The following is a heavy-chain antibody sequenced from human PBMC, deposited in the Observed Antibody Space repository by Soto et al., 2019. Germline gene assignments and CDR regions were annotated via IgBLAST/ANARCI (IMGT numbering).Heavy chain of an antibody. V-gene: IGHV3-33*01. CDR3: ARNGLWFLDY. Sequence: HGGSLRLSCAACGFSVKSYGMHGVRQAPGKGLEWVAVIWYDGSNKYYADSVKGRFTISRDNSKNTLYLQMNSLRAEDTAVYYCARNGLWFLDYWGQGTLVTVSS. CDR1: GFSVKSYG. J-gene: IGHJ4*02. CDR2: IWYDGSNK. D-gene: IGHD3-10*01.